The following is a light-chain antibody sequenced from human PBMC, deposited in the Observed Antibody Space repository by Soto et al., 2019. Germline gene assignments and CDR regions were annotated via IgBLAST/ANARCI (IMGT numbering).Light chain of an antibody. V-gene: IGKV1-5*03. J-gene: IGKJ1*01. CDR1: QSISSW. CDR3: QQYNSSPCT. CDR2: KAS. Sequence: DIQMTQSPSTLSASVGDRVTITCRASQSISSWLASYQQKPGKAPKLLIYKASSLESGVTSRFSGSGSGTEFTLSISSLQPDDFATHYCQQYNSSPCTFGQRTKVEIK.